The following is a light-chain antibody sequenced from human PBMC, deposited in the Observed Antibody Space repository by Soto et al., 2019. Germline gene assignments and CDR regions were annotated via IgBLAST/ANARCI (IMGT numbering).Light chain of an antibody. Sequence: DIQMTQSPSSLSASVGDRVTITCRASQGISSYLNWYQQKPGKAPKLLIYAASSRATGIPDRFSGSGSGTDFTLTIGGLEPEDFVVFYCYQYGSSPPTFGQGTKVDIK. CDR3: YQYGSSPPT. V-gene: IGKV1-39*01. CDR1: QGISSY. J-gene: IGKJ1*01. CDR2: AAS.